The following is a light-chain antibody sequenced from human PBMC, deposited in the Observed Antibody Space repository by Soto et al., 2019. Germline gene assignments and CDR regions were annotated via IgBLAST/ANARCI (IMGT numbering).Light chain of an antibody. CDR3: QQRSNWPPIT. J-gene: IGKJ5*01. CDR1: QSVSAGY. Sequence: EIVLTQSPGTLSLSPGERATLSCRASQSVSAGYFAWYQQKPGQAPSLLIYETSSRTTGIPDRFSGSGSGTEFTLTISRLEPEDFAVYYCQQRSNWPPITFGQGTRLEIK. V-gene: IGKV3D-20*02. CDR2: ETS.